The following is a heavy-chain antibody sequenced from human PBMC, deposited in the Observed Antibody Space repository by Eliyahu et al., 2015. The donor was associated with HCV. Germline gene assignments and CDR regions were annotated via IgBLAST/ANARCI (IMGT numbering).Heavy chain of an antibody. Sequence: QLQLQESGSGLVKPSQTLSLTCGVSGGSISSGGYSWNWIRQPPGRGLEWIGYIYHSGSTYYNPSLKSRVTISVDRSKNQFSLKLSSVTAADTAVYYCARQILTGSTSFDYWGQGTLVTVSS. V-gene: IGHV4-30-2*01. J-gene: IGHJ4*02. D-gene: IGHD3-9*01. CDR2: IYHSGST. CDR3: ARQILTGSTSFDY. CDR1: GGSISSGGYS.